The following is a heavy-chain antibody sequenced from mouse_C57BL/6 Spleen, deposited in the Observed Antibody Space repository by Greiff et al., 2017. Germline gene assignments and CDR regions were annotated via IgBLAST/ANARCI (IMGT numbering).Heavy chain of an antibody. CDR2: IYPGSGST. Sequence: QVQLQQPGAELVKPGASVKMSCKASGYTFTSYWITWVKQRPGQGLEWIGDIYPGSGSTNYNEKFKSKATLTVDTSSSTAYMQLSSLTSEDSAVYYCASRLCCGSTFAYWGQGTLVTVSA. CDR3: ASRLCCGSTFAY. J-gene: IGHJ3*01. D-gene: IGHD1-1*01. V-gene: IGHV1-55*01. CDR1: GYTFTSYW.